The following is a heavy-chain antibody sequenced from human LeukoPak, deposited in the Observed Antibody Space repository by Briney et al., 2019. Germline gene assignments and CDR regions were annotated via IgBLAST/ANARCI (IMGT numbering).Heavy chain of an antibody. J-gene: IGHJ6*04. V-gene: IGHV3-7*01. CDR3: AELGITMIGGV. CDR1: GLTLSRYW. Sequence: PGGSLRLSCAASGLTLSRYWMTWVRQAPGKGLEWVANIKEDGGEKYYVDSVKGRFTISRDNAKNSLYLQMNSLRAEDTAVYYCAELGITMIGGVWGKGTTVTISS. D-gene: IGHD3-10*02. CDR2: IKEDGGEK.